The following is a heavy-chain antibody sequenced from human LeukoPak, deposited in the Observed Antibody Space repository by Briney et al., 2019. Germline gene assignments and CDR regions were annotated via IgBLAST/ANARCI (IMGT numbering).Heavy chain of an antibody. CDR1: GFTFSSYW. J-gene: IGHJ4*02. V-gene: IGHV3-20*04. D-gene: IGHD3-9*01. Sequence: GGSLRLSCAASGFTFSSYWMHWVRQAPGKGLEWVSGINWNGGSTGYADSVKGRFTISRDNAKNSLYLQMNSLRAEDTALYYCAREFDDWGFDYWGQGTLVTVSS. CDR3: AREFDDWGFDY. CDR2: INWNGGST.